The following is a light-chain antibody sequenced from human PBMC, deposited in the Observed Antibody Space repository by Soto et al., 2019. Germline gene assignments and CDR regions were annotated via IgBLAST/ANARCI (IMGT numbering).Light chain of an antibody. CDR3: QQYNSYPLT. Sequence: DIQMTQSPSSLSASVGDRVTITCRASQDLNDYLAWFQQRPGKAPNSLIYGASTLQSGIPSKFSGSGSGTDFTLNISSLQPEDFATYYCQQYNSYPLTFGGGTKVEIK. J-gene: IGKJ4*01. CDR1: QDLNDY. CDR2: GAS. V-gene: IGKV1-16*02.